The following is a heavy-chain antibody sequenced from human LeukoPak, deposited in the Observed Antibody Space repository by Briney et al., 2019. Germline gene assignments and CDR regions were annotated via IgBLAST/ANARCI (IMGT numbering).Heavy chain of an antibody. D-gene: IGHD6-6*01. Sequence: GGSLRLSCAASGFTFSRYGMSWVRQAPGKGLEWVSAISGSGGSTYYADSVKGRFTISRDNSKNTLYLQMNSLRAEDTAVYYCARGSSSSELDYWGQGTLVTVSS. CDR2: ISGSGGST. J-gene: IGHJ4*02. CDR3: ARGSSSSELDY. CDR1: GFTFSRYG. V-gene: IGHV3-23*01.